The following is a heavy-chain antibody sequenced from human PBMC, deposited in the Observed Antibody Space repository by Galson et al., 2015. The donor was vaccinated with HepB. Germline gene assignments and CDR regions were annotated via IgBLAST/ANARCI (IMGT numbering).Heavy chain of an antibody. J-gene: IGHJ3*02. Sequence: QSGAEVKKPGESLKISCKGSGYSFTSYWIGWVRQMPGKGLEWMGIIYPGDSDTRYSPSFQGQVTISADKSISTAYLQWSSLKASDTAMYYCARQRYCSSTSCYPEAFDIWGQGTMVTVSS. V-gene: IGHV5-51*01. CDR2: IYPGDSDT. CDR3: ARQRYCSSTSCYPEAFDI. CDR1: GYSFTSYW. D-gene: IGHD2-2*01.